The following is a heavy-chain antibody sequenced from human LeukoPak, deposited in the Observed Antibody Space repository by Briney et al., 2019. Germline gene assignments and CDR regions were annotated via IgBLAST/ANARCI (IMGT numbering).Heavy chain of an antibody. CDR2: ISSSGSTI. V-gene: IGHV3-48*03. Sequence: PGGSLRLSXAASGFTFSSYEMNWVRQAPGKGLEWVSYISSSGSTIYYADSVKGRFTISRDNAKNSLYLQMNSLRAEDTAVYYCARDTRVDIVATIGGGFDYWGQGTLVTVSS. J-gene: IGHJ4*02. CDR1: GFTFSSYE. CDR3: ARDTRVDIVATIGGGFDY. D-gene: IGHD5-12*01.